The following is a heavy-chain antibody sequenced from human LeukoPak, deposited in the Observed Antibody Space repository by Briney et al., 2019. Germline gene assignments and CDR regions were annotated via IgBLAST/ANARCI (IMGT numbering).Heavy chain of an antibody. J-gene: IGHJ4*02. CDR3: ASPFYDFWSGYYTRSFDY. CDR1: GFTFSSYA. CDR2: ISGSGGST. V-gene: IGHV3-23*01. D-gene: IGHD3-3*01. Sequence: GGSLRLSCAASGFTFSSYAMSWVRQAPGKGLEWVSAISGSGGSTYYADSVKGRFTISRGNSKNTLYLQMNSLRAEDTAVYYCASPFYDFWSGYYTRSFDYWGQGTLVTVSS.